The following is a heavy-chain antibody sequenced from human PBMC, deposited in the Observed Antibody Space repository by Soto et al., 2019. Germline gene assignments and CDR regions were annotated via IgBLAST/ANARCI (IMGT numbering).Heavy chain of an antibody. V-gene: IGHV5-51*01. J-gene: IGHJ4*01. Sequence: ESLKISCTRCGYAFKTSWIGWVRQMPGKGLEWMGIIYPDDSDTSDCSSFYGQVTISADKSISSAYLHGSSLKASDNAMYYCGRYAFRGYFLFLGGGRGTMATV. D-gene: IGHD3-22*01. CDR1: GYAFKTSW. CDR3: GRYAFRGYFLFLG. CDR2: IYPDDSDT.